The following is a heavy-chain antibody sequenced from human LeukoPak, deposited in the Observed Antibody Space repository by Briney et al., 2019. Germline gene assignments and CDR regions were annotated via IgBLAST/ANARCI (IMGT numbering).Heavy chain of an antibody. J-gene: IGHJ4*02. V-gene: IGHV3-20*04. CDR1: GFTFDDYG. CDR3: AKGPYDFWSGGYYFDY. Sequence: GGSLRLSCAASGFTFDDYGMSWVRQAPGKGLEWVSGINWNGGSTGYADSVKGRFTISRDNAKNSLYLQMNSLRAEDMALYYCAKGPYDFWSGGYYFDYWGQGTLVTVSS. CDR2: INWNGGST. D-gene: IGHD3-3*01.